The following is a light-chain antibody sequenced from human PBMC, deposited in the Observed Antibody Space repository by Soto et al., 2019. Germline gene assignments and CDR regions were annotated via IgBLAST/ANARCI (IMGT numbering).Light chain of an antibody. CDR1: PSGSSSN. CDR2: GAS. V-gene: IGKV3-20*01. Sequence: EIVLTQSPGTLSLSPGERATLSCRASPSGSSSNLAWYQQKPGQAPRLLIYGASTRATGIPDRFSGSGSGTDFTLTISSLEPEDFAVYYCQHYGNSPPYTFGQGTKLEIK. J-gene: IGKJ2*01. CDR3: QHYGNSPPYT.